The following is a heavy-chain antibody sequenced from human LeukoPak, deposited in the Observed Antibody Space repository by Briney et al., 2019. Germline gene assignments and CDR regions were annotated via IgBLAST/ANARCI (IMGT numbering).Heavy chain of an antibody. Sequence: PGGSLRLSCAASGFTFSSYWMHWVRQAPGKGLVWVSRINSDGRSTSYADSVRGRFTVSRDNAKNTLYLQMNRLRAEDTAVYYCTSIPGDWGQGTLVTVSS. CDR3: TSIPGD. CDR1: GFTFSSYW. V-gene: IGHV3-74*01. CDR2: INSDGRST. J-gene: IGHJ4*02. D-gene: IGHD7-27*01.